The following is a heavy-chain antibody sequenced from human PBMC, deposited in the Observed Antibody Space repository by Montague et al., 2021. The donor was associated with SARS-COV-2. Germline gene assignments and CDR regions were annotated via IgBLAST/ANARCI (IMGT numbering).Heavy chain of an antibody. CDR1: GDSIRSSGYH. J-gene: IGHJ5*02. Sequence: SETLSLTCSVPGDSIRSSGYHWGWIRQPPGKGLEWIGTVYYSGSTNYNPSLKSRVTMPVDTSKNRFSLELRSVTAADTAVYYCARLGFVELWLNLGWFDPWGQGTLVTVSS. V-gene: IGHV4-39*01. CDR3: ARLGFVELWLNLGWFDP. CDR2: VYYSGST. D-gene: IGHD3-16*02.